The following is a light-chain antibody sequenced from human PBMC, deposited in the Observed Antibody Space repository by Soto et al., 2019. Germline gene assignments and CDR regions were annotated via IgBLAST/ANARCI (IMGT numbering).Light chain of an antibody. CDR2: DVS. Sequence: QSVLTQPASMSGSPGQSITISCTGTSSDIGGYNYVSWYQQHPGKAPKLMIYDVSNWPSGVSNCFSGSKSGNTASLTISGLQAEDEADYYCSSYTSSSTVVFGGGTKLTVL. CDR3: SSYTSSSTVV. V-gene: IGLV2-14*03. CDR1: SSDIGGYNY. J-gene: IGLJ2*01.